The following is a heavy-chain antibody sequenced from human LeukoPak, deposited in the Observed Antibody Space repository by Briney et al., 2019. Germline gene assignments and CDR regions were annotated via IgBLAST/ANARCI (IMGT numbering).Heavy chain of an antibody. V-gene: IGHV3-21*01. CDR2: ISSSSSYI. CDR1: GFTFSSYS. Sequence: GGSLRLSCAASGFTFSSYSMNWVRQAPGKGLEWVSSISSSSSYIYYAGSVKGRFTISRDNAKNSLYLQMNSLRAEDTAVYYCASDYYDSSGYSPRGAFDIWGQGTMVTVFS. J-gene: IGHJ3*02. D-gene: IGHD3-22*01. CDR3: ASDYYDSSGYSPRGAFDI.